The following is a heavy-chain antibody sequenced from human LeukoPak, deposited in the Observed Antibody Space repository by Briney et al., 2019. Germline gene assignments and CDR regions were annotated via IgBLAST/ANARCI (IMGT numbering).Heavy chain of an antibody. V-gene: IGHV1-18*01. Sequence: ASVKVCCKASACTFTSFGITWVRQAPGQGLEWMGWISAYNGNTNYAQKFQGRVTMTTDTSTNKAYMEMRSLRFDDTAVYYCAQNQRGSMSYFLDSWGQGTLVTVSS. CDR1: ACTFTSFG. CDR3: AQNQRGSMSYFLDS. J-gene: IGHJ5*01. CDR2: ISAYNGNT. D-gene: IGHD1-26*01.